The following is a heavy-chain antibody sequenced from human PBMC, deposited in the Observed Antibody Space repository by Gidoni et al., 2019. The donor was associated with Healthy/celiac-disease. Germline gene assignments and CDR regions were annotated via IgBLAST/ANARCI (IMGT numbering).Heavy chain of an antibody. CDR2: IYTSGST. D-gene: IGHD3-16*01. J-gene: IGHJ6*02. V-gene: IGHV4-61*02. CDR3: ARDGGPGDPYYYYGMDV. Sequence: QVQLQESGPGLVKPSQTLSLTCTASGGSISSGSYYWSWIRQPAGKGLEWIVRIYTSGSTNYNPSLKSRVPISVDTSKNQFSLKLRSVTAADTAVYYCARDGGPGDPYYYYGMDVWGQGTTVTVSS. CDR1: GGSISSGSYY.